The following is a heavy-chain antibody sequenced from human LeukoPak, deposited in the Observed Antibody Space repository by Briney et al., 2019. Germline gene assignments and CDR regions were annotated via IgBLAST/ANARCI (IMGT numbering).Heavy chain of an antibody. CDR3: ARELGAEAVAGIWGSYYYYGMDV. V-gene: IGHV3-48*03. Sequence: PGRCLRLSCAASGFTFSSYEINSVRQTPREGLGWVLYISSSGSTISYADSVKGRFTISRDNAKNSLYLKMNSLRAEDTAVYYCARELGAEAVAGIWGSYYYYGMDVWGQGTTVTVSS. CDR1: GFTFSSYE. CDR2: ISSSGSTI. J-gene: IGHJ6*02. D-gene: IGHD6-19*01.